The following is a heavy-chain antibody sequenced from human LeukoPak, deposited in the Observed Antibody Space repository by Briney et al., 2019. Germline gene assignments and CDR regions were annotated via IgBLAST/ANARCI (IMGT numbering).Heavy chain of an antibody. Sequence: PSETLSLTCSVSGATVSSGSYYWTWLRQPPRKGLEWIGYIYYTGTTSYSPSLKSRITISLDLSMNQFSLRLKSVTAADTAVYYCVSHGPLYGDYAYEYRGQGTLVTVSS. CDR2: IYYTGTT. J-gene: IGHJ1*01. CDR3: VSHGPLYGDYAYEY. V-gene: IGHV4-61*01. D-gene: IGHD4-17*01. CDR1: GATVSSGSYY.